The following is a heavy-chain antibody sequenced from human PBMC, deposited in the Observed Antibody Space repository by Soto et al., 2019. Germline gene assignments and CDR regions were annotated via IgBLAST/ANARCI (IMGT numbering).Heavy chain of an antibody. CDR1: GFTFSSYA. J-gene: IGHJ4*02. CDR3: ARGHYDSSGYYYGMFDY. D-gene: IGHD3-22*01. CDR2: ISYDGSNK. Sequence: GGSLRLSCAASGFTFSSYAMHWVRQAPGKGLEWVAVISYDGSNKYYADSVKGRFTISRDNSKNTLYLQMNSLRAEDTAVYYCARGHYDSSGYYYGMFDYWGQGTLVTVSS. V-gene: IGHV3-30-3*01.